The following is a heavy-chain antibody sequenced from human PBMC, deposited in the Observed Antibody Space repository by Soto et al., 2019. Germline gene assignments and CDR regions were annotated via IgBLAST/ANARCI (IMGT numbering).Heavy chain of an antibody. CDR3: ARTTGVQYDRSGSADAFDV. V-gene: IGHV2-70*04. Sequence: SGPTLVNPTQTLTLTCSFSGFSLIGSGMRVSWLRQPPGKALEWLARIDWDDDEFYSTSLRSRLTISKDTSKNQVVLTMTNMAPVDTATYSCARTTGVQYDRSGSADAFDVWGQGTMVTVSS. J-gene: IGHJ3*01. CDR1: GFSLIGSGMR. D-gene: IGHD3-22*01. CDR2: IDWDDDE.